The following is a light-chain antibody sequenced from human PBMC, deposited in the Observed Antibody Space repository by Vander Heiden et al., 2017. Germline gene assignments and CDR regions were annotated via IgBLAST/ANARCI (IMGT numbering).Light chain of an antibody. CDR3: QQYNNGPPSWT. CDR1: RSISRN. Sequence: EIVMTQSPATLSVSPGERATLSCRASRSISRNLAWYQQKPGQAPRLLIYGASARDTGVTEFTLTISSLQSVDSAVYYCQQYNNGPPSWTFGQGTVVEVK. CDR2: GAS. V-gene: IGKV3-15*01. J-gene: IGKJ1*01.